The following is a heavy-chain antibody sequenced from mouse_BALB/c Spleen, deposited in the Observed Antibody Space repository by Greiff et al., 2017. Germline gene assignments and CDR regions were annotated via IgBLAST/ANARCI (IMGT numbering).Heavy chain of an antibody. D-gene: IGHD2-5*01. Sequence: DVKLQESGPGLVKPSQSLSLSCTVTGYTITSDYAWYWIRQFPGNILEWMGYISYSGSTSYNPSLKSRTSITRDTSENQVFLQLNSVTTEYTATYDCSSSGSNLGFDVWGEGTTVTVSS. V-gene: IGHV3-2*02. CDR1: GYTITSDYA. CDR3: SSSGSNLGFDV. J-gene: IGHJ1*01. CDR2: ISYSGST.